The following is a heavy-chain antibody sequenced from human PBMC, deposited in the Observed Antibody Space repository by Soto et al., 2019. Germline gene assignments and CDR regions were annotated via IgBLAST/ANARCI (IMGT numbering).Heavy chain of an antibody. D-gene: IGHD3-22*01. V-gene: IGHV1-69*13. CDR3: AREIVGTTPSVDYYYGMDV. CDR1: GGTFSSYA. J-gene: IGHJ6*02. Sequence: SVKVSCKASGGTFSSYAISWVRQAPGQGLEWMGGIIPIFGTANYAQKFQGRVTITADESTSTAYMELSSLRSEDTAVYYCAREIVGTTPSVDYYYGMDVWGQGTTVTVSS. CDR2: IIPIFGTA.